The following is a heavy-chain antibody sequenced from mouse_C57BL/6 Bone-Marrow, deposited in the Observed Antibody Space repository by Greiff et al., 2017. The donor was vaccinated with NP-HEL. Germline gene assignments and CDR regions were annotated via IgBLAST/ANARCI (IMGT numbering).Heavy chain of an antibody. Sequence: DVMLVESGGDLVKPGGSLKLSCAASGFTFSSYGMSWVRQTPDKRLEWVATISSGGSYTYYPDSVKGRFTISRDNAKNTLYLQMSSLKSEDTAMYYCARPLYYYGSSPYFDVWGTGTTVTVSS. J-gene: IGHJ1*03. V-gene: IGHV5-6*02. D-gene: IGHD1-1*01. CDR2: ISSGGSYT. CDR3: ARPLYYYGSSPYFDV. CDR1: GFTFSSYG.